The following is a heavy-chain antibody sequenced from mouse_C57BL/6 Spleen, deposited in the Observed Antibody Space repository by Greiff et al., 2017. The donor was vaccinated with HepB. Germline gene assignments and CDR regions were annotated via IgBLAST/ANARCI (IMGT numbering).Heavy chain of an antibody. J-gene: IGHJ1*03. CDR3: ARSYYGYEYWYFDV. Sequence: VQLQQPGAELVMPGASVKLSCKASGYTFTSYWMHWVKQRPGQGLEWIGEIDPSDSYTNYNQKFKGKSTLTVDKSSSTAYMQLSSLTSEDSAVYYCARSYYGYEYWYFDVWGTGTTVTVSS. V-gene: IGHV1-69*01. D-gene: IGHD2-2*01. CDR2: IDPSDSYT. CDR1: GYTFTSYW.